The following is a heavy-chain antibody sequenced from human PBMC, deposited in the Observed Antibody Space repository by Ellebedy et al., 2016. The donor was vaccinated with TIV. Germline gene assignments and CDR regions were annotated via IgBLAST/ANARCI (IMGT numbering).Heavy chain of an antibody. CDR2: IAIDSTT. CDR3: ARETYNDVDLKQWGIFDI. Sequence: GESLKISCAASELTVTSNFMSWVRQAPGKGLAWVSTIAIDSTTYYADSVKGRFTISRDNSKNTLDIQMNSLRAEDTAVYYCARETYNDVDLKQWGIFDIWGQGTMVTVSS. V-gene: IGHV3-66*01. D-gene: IGHD2-8*01. CDR1: ELTVTSNF. J-gene: IGHJ3*02.